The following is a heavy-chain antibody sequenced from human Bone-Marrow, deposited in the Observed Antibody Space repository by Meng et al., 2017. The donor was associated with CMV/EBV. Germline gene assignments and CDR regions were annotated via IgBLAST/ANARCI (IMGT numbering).Heavy chain of an antibody. D-gene: IGHD6-19*01. CDR1: GGSFSGYY. V-gene: IGHV4-59*01. J-gene: IGHJ4*02. Sequence: SETLSLTCAVYGGSFSGYYWSWIRQPPGKGLEWIGYIYYSGSTNYNPSLKSRVTISVDTSKNQFSLKLSSVTAADTAVYYCARVNGQQWRVDYWGQGTLVTVSS. CDR3: ARVNGQQWRVDY. CDR2: IYYSGST.